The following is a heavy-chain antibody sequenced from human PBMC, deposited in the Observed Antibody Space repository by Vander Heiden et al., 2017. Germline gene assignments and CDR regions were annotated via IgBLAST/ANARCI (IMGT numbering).Heavy chain of an antibody. CDR2: MDPKTGET. J-gene: IGHJ4*02. CDR3: ARVARFAGSYYIYFDT. CDR1: GYTFTTYA. Sequence: QGQVVQSGAEVKKPGASVRVSCKASGYTFTTYAINWVRQASGQGLEWMGWMDPKTGETGYAQRFQGRVTMTRNISRSTAYMELSGLRSEDTAVYFCARVARFAGSYYIYFDTWGQGSLVTVSS. D-gene: IGHD1-26*01. V-gene: IGHV1-8*01.